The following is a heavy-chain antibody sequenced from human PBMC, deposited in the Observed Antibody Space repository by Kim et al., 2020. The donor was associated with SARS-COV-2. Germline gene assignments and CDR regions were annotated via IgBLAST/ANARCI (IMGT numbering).Heavy chain of an antibody. CDR3: ARNARPYYHFWSGDYYYFDY. CDR1: GYTFADYY. D-gene: IGHD3-3*02. CDR2: ISPNNGGT. V-gene: IGHV1-2*02. Sequence: ASVKVSCKPSGYTFADYYIHWVRQAPGQGLEWLGWISPNNGGTKYAQKLQGRVTMTRDTSITTAYMELNSLRSDDTAVYFCARNARPYYHFWSGDYYYFDYWGQGSLVTVSS. J-gene: IGHJ4*02.